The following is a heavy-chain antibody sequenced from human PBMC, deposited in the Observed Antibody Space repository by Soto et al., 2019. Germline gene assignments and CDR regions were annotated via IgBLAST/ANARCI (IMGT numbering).Heavy chain of an antibody. CDR1: GFTFSSYV. Sequence: EVQLLESGGGLVQPGGSLRLSCAASGFTFSSYVMSWVRQAPGKGLEWVSGISGSGGSTYYADSVKGRFTISRDNSKNTLYLQMNSLRAEDTAVYYCAKEHTSAFAVHYMDVWGKGITVTVSS. CDR3: AKEHTSAFAVHYMDV. J-gene: IGHJ6*03. V-gene: IGHV3-23*01. CDR2: ISGSGGST. D-gene: IGHD3-10*02.